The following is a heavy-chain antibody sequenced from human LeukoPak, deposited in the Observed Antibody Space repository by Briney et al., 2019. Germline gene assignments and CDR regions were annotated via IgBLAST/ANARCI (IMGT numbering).Heavy chain of an antibody. Sequence: GGSLRLSCAASGFTFSSYAMSWVRQAPGKGLGWVGRIKSKTDGGTTDYAAPVKGRFTISRDDSKNTLYLQMNSLKTEDTAVYYCTTDYDYYGSGSYCFDYWGQGTLVTVSS. J-gene: IGHJ4*02. CDR2: IKSKTDGGTT. CDR3: TTDYDYYGSGSYCFDY. CDR1: GFTFSSYA. V-gene: IGHV3-15*01. D-gene: IGHD3-10*01.